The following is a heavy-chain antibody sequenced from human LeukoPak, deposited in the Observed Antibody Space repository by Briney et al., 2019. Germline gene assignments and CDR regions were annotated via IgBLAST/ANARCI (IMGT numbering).Heavy chain of an antibody. V-gene: IGHV1-8*01. D-gene: IGHD3-3*01. CDR1: GYTFTSYD. CDR2: KNPNSGNT. J-gene: IGHJ6*03. Sequence: ASVKVSCKASGYTFTSYDINWVRQATGQGLEWMGWKNPNSGNTGYAQKFQGRVTMTRNTSISTAYMELSSLRSEDTAVYYCARAWNDFWSGYSPIVGYMDVWGKGTTVTVSS. CDR3: ARAWNDFWSGYSPIVGYMDV.